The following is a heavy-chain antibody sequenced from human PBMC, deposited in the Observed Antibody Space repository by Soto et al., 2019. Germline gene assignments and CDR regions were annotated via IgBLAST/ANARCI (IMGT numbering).Heavy chain of an antibody. CDR1: GFTFSSYR. D-gene: IGHD3-22*01. CDR3: ARAPLYDSSGYYYLYFDY. Sequence: GSLRLSCAASGFTFSSYRMNWVRQAPGKGLEWVSYISSSSSTIYYADSVKGRFTISRDNAKNSLYLQMNSLRDKDTAVYYCARAPLYDSSGYYYLYFDYWGQGTLVTVSS. J-gene: IGHJ4*02. CDR2: ISSSSSTI. V-gene: IGHV3-48*02.